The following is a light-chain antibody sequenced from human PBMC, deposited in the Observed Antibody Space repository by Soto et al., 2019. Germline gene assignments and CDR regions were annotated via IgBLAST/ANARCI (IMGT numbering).Light chain of an antibody. J-gene: IGLJ1*01. CDR2: QVT. CDR1: SSDIGGYYY. V-gene: IGLV2-14*01. CDR3: TSYSSSNTFYV. Sequence: QFVLAQPASVSGSPGQSITISCTGTSSDIGGYYYVSWYQHHPGKAPKLIIYQVTNRPSGVSYRFSGSKSGNTASLTISALQAEDEADYYCTSYSSSNTFYVFGAGTKVTVL.